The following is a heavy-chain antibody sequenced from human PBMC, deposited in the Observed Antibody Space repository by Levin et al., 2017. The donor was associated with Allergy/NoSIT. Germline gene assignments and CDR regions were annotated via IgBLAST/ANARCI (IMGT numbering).Heavy chain of an antibody. CDR1: GFTFSNFW. J-gene: IGHJ2*01. D-gene: IGHD3-10*01. Sequence: SCAASGFTFSNFWMHWVRQAPGKGLVWVSRINGDGSNTIYADFVKGRFTFSRDNAKNTLYLQMNSLRAEDTAIYYCARTMTGGFFDFWGRGTLVTVSS. CDR2: INGDGSNT. V-gene: IGHV3-74*01. CDR3: ARTMTGGFFDF.